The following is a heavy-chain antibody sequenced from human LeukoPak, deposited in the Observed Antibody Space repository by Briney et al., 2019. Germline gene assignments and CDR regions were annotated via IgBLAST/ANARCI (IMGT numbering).Heavy chain of an antibody. V-gene: IGHV4-31*03. CDR1: GGSVISGGYY. Sequence: SETLSLTCTVSGGSVISGGYYWSWIRQHPGKGLEWIGYIYYSGSTYYNPSLKSRVTISVDTSKNQFSLKLSSVTAADTAVYYCARSDIVAMCYFDYWGQGTLVTVSS. J-gene: IGHJ4*02. CDR2: IYYSGST. CDR3: ARSDIVAMCYFDY. D-gene: IGHD5-12*01.